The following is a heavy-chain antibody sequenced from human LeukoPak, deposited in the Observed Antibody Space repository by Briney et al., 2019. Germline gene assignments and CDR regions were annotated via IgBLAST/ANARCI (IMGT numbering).Heavy chain of an antibody. Sequence: PGGSLRLSCAASGFTFSSYGMHWVRQAPGKGLEWVAAISYDGSNKYYADSVKGRFTISRDNAKNSLYLQMNSLRAEDTAVYYCARDRPTLTGYYPFDYWGQGTLVTVSS. CDR3: ARDRPTLTGYYPFDY. CDR1: GFTFSSYG. J-gene: IGHJ4*02. V-gene: IGHV3-30*03. D-gene: IGHD3-9*01. CDR2: ISYDGSNK.